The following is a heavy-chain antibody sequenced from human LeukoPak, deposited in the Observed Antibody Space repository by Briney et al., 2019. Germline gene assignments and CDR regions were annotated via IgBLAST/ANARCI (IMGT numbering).Heavy chain of an antibody. Sequence: GGSLRLSCVASGFPFSSYTMNWVRQAPGKGLEWVSFISSSSSTIYYADSVKGRFIISRDNAKNSLYLQMNSLRAEDTAVYYCAREGGRYGYAFDYWGQGTLVTVSS. CDR2: ISSSSSTI. CDR3: AREGGRYGYAFDY. V-gene: IGHV3-48*01. J-gene: IGHJ4*02. D-gene: IGHD1-26*01. CDR1: GFPFSSYT.